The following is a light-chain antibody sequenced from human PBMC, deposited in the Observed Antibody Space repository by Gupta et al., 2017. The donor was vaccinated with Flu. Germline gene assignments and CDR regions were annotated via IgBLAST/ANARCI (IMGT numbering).Light chain of an antibody. CDR3: HQSYGIPST. CDR2: SAS. CDR1: QSIISF. Sequence: DIQMTQSPSSLYASVGDRVNITCRASQSIISFLNWYQQKPGKAPKLLIYSASILQTGVPSRFSGSGSGTDFTLTISSLQPEDFATYYCHQSYGIPSTFGHGTKVEIK. J-gene: IGKJ1*01. V-gene: IGKV1-39*01.